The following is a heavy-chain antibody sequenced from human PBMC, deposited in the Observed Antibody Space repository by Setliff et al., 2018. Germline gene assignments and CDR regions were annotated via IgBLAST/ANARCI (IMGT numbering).Heavy chain of an antibody. CDR1: GYTFTNYW. Sequence: GESLKISCQGSGYTFTNYWIGWVRQMPGKGLEWMGILKPGDSGTRYSPSFQGQVTLSADTSIATAYLHWTSLKASDTAMYYCVRHPYYDSSGYYSYFDYWGQGALVTVSS. D-gene: IGHD3-22*01. CDR2: LKPGDSGT. J-gene: IGHJ4*02. V-gene: IGHV5-51*01. CDR3: VRHPYYDSSGYYSYFDY.